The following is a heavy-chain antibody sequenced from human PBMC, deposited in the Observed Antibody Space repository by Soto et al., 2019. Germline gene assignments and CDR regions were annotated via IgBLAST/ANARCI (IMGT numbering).Heavy chain of an antibody. CDR3: ARGILGVTDY. CDR2: IYYSGST. D-gene: IGHD3-10*01. V-gene: IGHV4-30-4*01. Sequence: TSETLSLTCTVSGGSISSGDYYWSWIRQPPGKGLEWTGYIYYSGSTYYNPSLKSRVTISVDTYKNQFSLKLSSVTAADTAVYYCARGILGVTDYWGQGTLVTVSA. J-gene: IGHJ4*02. CDR1: GGSISSGDYY.